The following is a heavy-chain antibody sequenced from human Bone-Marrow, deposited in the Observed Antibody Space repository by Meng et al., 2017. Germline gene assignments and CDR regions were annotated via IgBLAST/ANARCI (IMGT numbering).Heavy chain of an antibody. V-gene: IGHV4-34*01. CDR1: GGSFSGYY. CDR2: INHSGST. Sequence: SETLSLTCAVYGGSFSGYYWSWIRHPPGKGLEWIGEINHSGSTNYNPSLKSRVTIAVDTSKNQFSLKLSSVTAADTAVYYCARWRAAYFDYWGQGTLVTVSA. J-gene: IGHJ4*02. CDR3: ARWRAAYFDY. D-gene: IGHD2-15*01.